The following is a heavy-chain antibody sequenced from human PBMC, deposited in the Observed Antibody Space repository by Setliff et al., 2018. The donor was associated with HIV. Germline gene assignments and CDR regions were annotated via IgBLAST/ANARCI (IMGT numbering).Heavy chain of an antibody. J-gene: IGHJ1*01. CDR2: FDPEDGET. CDR1: GYILTELS. D-gene: IGHD6-19*01. Sequence: ASVMVSCKVSGYILTELSRHWVRQAPGKGPEWMGGFDPEDGETISAQKFQGRVTMTEDTSTDTAYMELRSLRSEDTAVYYCSTSPRGLGVAATGRRYLHHWGQGTLVTVSS. V-gene: IGHV1-24*01. CDR3: STSPRGLGVAATGRRYLHH.